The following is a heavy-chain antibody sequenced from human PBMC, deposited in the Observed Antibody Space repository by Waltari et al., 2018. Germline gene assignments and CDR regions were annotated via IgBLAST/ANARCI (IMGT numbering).Heavy chain of an antibody. CDR1: GGTFSSYA. CDR2: IIPILGIA. D-gene: IGHD4-17*01. CDR3: ARAQDDDYGGPSHAFDI. J-gene: IGHJ3*02. Sequence: QVQLVQSGAEVKKPGSSVKVSCKASGGTFSSYAISWVRQAPGQGLEWMGGIIPILGIANYAQKFQGRVTITADKSTSTAYMELSSLRSEDTAVYYCARAQDDDYGGPSHAFDIWGQGTMVTVSS. V-gene: IGHV1-69*10.